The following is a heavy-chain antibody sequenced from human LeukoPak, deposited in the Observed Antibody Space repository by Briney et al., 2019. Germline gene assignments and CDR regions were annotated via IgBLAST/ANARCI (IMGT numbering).Heavy chain of an antibody. Sequence: ASVKVSCKASGYTFTSHDINWVRQATGQGLEWMGWMNPNSGNTGYAQKFQDRITMTRNTSISTAYMELSSLESEDTAVYYRASALKRGSAGTLIDFWGQGTLATVSS. J-gene: IGHJ4*02. CDR2: MNPNSGNT. CDR3: ASALKRGSAGTLIDF. CDR1: GYTFTSHD. D-gene: IGHD6-13*01. V-gene: IGHV1-8*01.